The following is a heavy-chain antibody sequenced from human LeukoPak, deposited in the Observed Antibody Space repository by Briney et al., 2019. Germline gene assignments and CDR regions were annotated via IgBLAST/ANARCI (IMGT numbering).Heavy chain of an antibody. CDR3: ARGVDYYGV. Sequence: SETLSLTCAVSGGAFSGYYWSWIRQPPGKGLEWIGEINHSGSTNYNPSLKSRVTISVGTPKNQFSLKLSSVTAADTAVYYCARGVDYYGVWGQGTPVTVSS. CDR1: GGAFSGYY. CDR2: INHSGST. V-gene: IGHV4-34*01. J-gene: IGHJ4*02. D-gene: IGHD3-10*01.